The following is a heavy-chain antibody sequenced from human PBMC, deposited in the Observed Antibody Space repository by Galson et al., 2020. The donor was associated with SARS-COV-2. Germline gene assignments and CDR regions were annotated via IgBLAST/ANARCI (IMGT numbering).Heavy chain of an antibody. Sequence: GESLKISCAASRFTFSSYGMHWVRQAPGKGLEWVSIISYDGRNKYYADSVKGRFTISRDNSKNTLHLQMNSLRTEDTAVYYCAREIGSCSGGGCSSYYYYYGMDVWGQGTTVTVSS. J-gene: IGHJ6*02. V-gene: IGHV3-30*03. CDR2: ISYDGRNK. CDR1: RFTFSSYG. CDR3: AREIGSCSGGGCSSYYYYYGMDV. D-gene: IGHD2-15*01.